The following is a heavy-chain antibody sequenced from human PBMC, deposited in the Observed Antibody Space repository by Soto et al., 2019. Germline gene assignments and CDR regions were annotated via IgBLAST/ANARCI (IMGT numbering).Heavy chain of an antibody. D-gene: IGHD6-13*01. J-gene: IGHJ5*02. CDR1: GYTFTSYG. Sequence: ASVKVSCKASGYTFTSYGISWVRQAPGQGLEWMGWISAYNGNTNYAQKLQGRVTMTTDTSTSTAYMELRSLRSDDTAVYCCARVQPLYSSSWYGWFDPWGQGTLVTVSS. CDR3: ARVQPLYSSSWYGWFDP. CDR2: ISAYNGNT. V-gene: IGHV1-18*01.